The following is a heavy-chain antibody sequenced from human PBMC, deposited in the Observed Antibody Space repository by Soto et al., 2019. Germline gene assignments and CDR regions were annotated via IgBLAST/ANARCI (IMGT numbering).Heavy chain of an antibody. CDR2: INNNGSSA. D-gene: IGHD2-21*01. J-gene: IGHJ6*02. V-gene: IGHV3-74*01. CDR1: GFPLSKYW. CDR3: ARDRVYVRLIHGTVDDGMDV. Sequence: PGGSLRLSCAASGFPLSKYWMHWVRKAPGKGLVWVSRINNNGSSANYADSVKGRFTISRDNAKNTLYLQMNSLRAEDTAVYYCARDRVYVRLIHGTVDDGMDVWGLGTMVTVSS.